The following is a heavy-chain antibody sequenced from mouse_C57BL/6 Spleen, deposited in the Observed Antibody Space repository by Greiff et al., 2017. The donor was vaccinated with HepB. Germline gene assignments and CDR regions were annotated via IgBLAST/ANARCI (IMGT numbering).Heavy chain of an antibody. CDR2: ISNGGGST. V-gene: IGHV5-12*01. CDR1: GFTFSDYY. D-gene: IGHD1-1*01. Sequence: EVQLVESGGGLVQPGGSLKLSCAASGFTFSDYYMYWVRQTPEKRLEWVAYISNGGGSTYYPDTVKGRFTISRDNAKNTLYLRMSRLKSEDTAMYYCARGYYGSSYVRYFDVWGTGTTVTVSS. J-gene: IGHJ1*03. CDR3: ARGYYGSSYVRYFDV.